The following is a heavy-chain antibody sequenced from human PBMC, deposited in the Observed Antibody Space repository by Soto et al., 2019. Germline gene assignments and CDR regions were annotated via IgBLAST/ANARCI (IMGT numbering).Heavy chain of an antibody. Sequence: SETLSLTCTVSDDSIGFYSWSWIRQPAGKGLEWIGRFHTSGSTNYNPSLKSRVTMSVDTSKKQFSLKLTSVTAADTAVYYCARGRFSSAWVGDWFDPWGQGTLVTVSS. CDR2: FHTSGST. CDR3: ARGRFSSAWVGDWFDP. V-gene: IGHV4-4*07. D-gene: IGHD6-19*01. CDR1: DDSIGFYS. J-gene: IGHJ5*02.